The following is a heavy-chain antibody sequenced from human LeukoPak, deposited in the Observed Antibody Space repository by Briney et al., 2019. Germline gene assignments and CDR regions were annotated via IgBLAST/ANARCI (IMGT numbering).Heavy chain of an antibody. CDR2: ISSSSSYI. V-gene: IGHV3-21*01. D-gene: IGHD4-17*01. J-gene: IGHJ3*02. CDR3: ARGEDYGDYERFRGAFDI. CDR1: GFTFSSYS. Sequence: KPGGSLRLSCAASGFTFSSYSMNWVRQAPGKGLEWVSSISSSSSYIYYADSVKGRFTISRDNAKNSLYLQMNSLRAEDTAVYYCARGEDYGDYERFRGAFDIWGQGTMVTVSS.